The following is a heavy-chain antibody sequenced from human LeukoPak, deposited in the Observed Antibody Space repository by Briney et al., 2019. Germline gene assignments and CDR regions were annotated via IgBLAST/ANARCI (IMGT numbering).Heavy chain of an antibody. CDR1: GFTFSSYA. CDR3: AKDLSTVVAISHFDY. CDR2: ISGSGGST. J-gene: IGHJ4*02. V-gene: IGHV3-23*01. Sequence: GRSLRLSCAASGFTFSSYAMSWVRQAPGKGLEWVSAISGSGGSTYYADSVKGRFAISRDDSKNTLYLQMNSLRAEDTAVYYCAKDLSTVVAISHFDYWGQGTLVTVSS. D-gene: IGHD3-22*01.